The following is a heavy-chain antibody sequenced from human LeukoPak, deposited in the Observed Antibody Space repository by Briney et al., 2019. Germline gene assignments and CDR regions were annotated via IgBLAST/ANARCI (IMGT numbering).Heavy chain of an antibody. CDR3: ARRINSGYYSAGDIDY. D-gene: IGHD3-22*01. CDR1: GGSISSYY. Sequence: SETLSLTCTVSGGSISSYYWSWIRQPPGKGLEWIGYIYYSGSTNYNPSLKSRVTISVDTSKNQFSLKLSSVTAADTAVYYCARRINSGYYSAGDIDYWGQGTLVTVSS. V-gene: IGHV4-59*08. J-gene: IGHJ4*02. CDR2: IYYSGST.